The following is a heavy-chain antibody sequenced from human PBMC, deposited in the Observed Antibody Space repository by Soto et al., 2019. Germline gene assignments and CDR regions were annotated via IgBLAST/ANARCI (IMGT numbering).Heavy chain of an antibody. CDR3: ARARYYDSSGYYSAFDY. CDR2: ISSSSSYI. V-gene: IGHV3-21*01. D-gene: IGHD3-22*01. CDR1: GFTFSSYS. J-gene: IGHJ4*02. Sequence: GGSLRLSCAASGFTFSSYSMNWVRQAPGKGLEWVSSISSSSSYIYYADSLKGRFTISRDNAKNSVYLQMNSLRAEDTAVYYCARARYYDSSGYYSAFDYWGQGTLVTVSS.